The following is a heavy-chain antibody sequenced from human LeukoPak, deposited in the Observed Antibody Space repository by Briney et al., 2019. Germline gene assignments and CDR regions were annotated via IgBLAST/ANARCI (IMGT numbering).Heavy chain of an antibody. CDR1: GYTFTGYY. CDR3: ARDHRQLLVGRLFVY. V-gene: IGHV1-2*02. J-gene: IGHJ4*02. D-gene: IGHD1-1*01. Sequence: ASVKVSCKASGYTFTGYYMHWVRQAPGQGLEWLGWINPNNDDTNYAQKFQGRVTMTRDTTINTAYLELSSLRSDDTAVYYCARDHRQLLVGRLFVYWGQGTLVTVSS. CDR2: INPNNDDT.